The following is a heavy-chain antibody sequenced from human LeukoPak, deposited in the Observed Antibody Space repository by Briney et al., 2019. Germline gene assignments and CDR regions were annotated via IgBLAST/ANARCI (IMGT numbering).Heavy chain of an antibody. CDR3: AKASVGARFFDP. D-gene: IGHD1-26*01. CDR1: GGSISSSNW. J-gene: IGHJ5*02. CDR2: IYHNGST. V-gene: IGHV4-4*02. Sequence: SETLSLTCAVSGGSISSSNWWSWVRQPPGKGLEWIGEIYHNGSTNYNPSLKSRVTISVDKSKNQFSLKLSSVTAADTAVYYCAKASVGARFFDPWGQGTLVTVSS.